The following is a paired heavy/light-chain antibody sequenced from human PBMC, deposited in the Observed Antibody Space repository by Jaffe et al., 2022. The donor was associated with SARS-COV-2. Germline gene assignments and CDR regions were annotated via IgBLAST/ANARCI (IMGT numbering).Heavy chain of an antibody. J-gene: IGHJ4*02. D-gene: IGHD5-12*01. CDR1: AFTVSRFA. CDR2: IVVGSGNT. Sequence: QMQLVQSGPEVKKPGTSVTVSCRASAFTVSRFAVHWVRLTRGQRLEWIGWIVVGSGNTNYAQKFQERVTITRDMSTRTAYMELNSLRSDDTAVYYCAADRMGTNSGANFDYWGQGTLVTVSS. CDR3: AADRMGTNSGANFDY. V-gene: IGHV1-58*01.
Light chain of an antibody. CDR3: QAWDSSTGV. V-gene: IGLV3-1*01. Sequence: SSELTQPPSVSVSPGQTASITCSGDKLGDKYVCWYQQKAGQPPVLVIYQDVKRPSGTPERFSGSNSGNTATLTISGTQGVDEADYYCQAWDSSTGVFGGGTKLTVL. CDR2: QDV. CDR1: KLGDKY. J-gene: IGLJ3*02.